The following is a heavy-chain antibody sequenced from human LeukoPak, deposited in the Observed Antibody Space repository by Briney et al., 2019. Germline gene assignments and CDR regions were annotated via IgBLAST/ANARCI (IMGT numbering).Heavy chain of an antibody. CDR3: ARSAFLWYFDS. Sequence: ASVKVSCKASGYTFTNYYIHCMRQAPGQGLEWMGVILPGGGSTSYAQKFQGRVTMTRDMSTNTVYMVLSSLRSEDTAVYYCARSAFLWYFDSWGQGTLVTVSS. D-gene: IGHD3-16*01. CDR1: GYTFTNYY. J-gene: IGHJ4*02. V-gene: IGHV1-46*01. CDR2: ILPGGGST.